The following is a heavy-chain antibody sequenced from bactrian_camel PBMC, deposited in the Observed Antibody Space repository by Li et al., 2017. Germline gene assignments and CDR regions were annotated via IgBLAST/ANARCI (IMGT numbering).Heavy chain of an antibody. J-gene: IGHJ4*01. CDR2: IDNNGNA. D-gene: IGHD6*01. CDR3: ASGSRWYSY. CDR1: GFQFGDYH. V-gene: IGHV3-2*01. Sequence: HVQLVESGGGLVQPGGSLRLSCAASGFQFGDYHWTWVRQAPGKGLEWVSTIDNNGNAANANSVKGRFTLSRDNAKNMLYLQMNSLKPEDTAMYYCASGSRWYSYWGQGTQVTVS.